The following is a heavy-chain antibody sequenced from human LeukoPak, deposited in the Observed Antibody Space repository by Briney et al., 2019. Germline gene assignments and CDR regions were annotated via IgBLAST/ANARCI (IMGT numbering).Heavy chain of an antibody. CDR3: ARDKSGDLAAAGTKRYYFDY. Sequence: GSLRLSCAASGFTFSSYSMNWVRQAPGKGLEWVSYISSRGSTIYYADSVKGRFTISRDNAKNSLYLQMNSLRAEDTAVYYCARDKSGDLAAAGTKRYYFDYWGQGTLVTVSS. CDR1: GFTFSSYS. D-gene: IGHD6-13*01. CDR2: ISSRGSTI. J-gene: IGHJ4*02. V-gene: IGHV3-48*04.